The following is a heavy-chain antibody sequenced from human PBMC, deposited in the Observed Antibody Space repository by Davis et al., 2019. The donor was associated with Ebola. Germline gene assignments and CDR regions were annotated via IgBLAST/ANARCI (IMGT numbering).Heavy chain of an antibody. J-gene: IGHJ4*02. CDR1: GFTFSSYA. Sequence: GESLKISCAASGFTFSSYAMSWVRQAPGKGLEWVSAISGSGGSTYYADSVKGRFTISRDNSKNTLYLQMNSLRAEDTAVYYCAKDEYYYDSSGYYGTYFDYWGQGTLVTVSS. D-gene: IGHD3-22*01. V-gene: IGHV3-23*01. CDR2: ISGSGGST. CDR3: AKDEYYYDSSGYYGTYFDY.